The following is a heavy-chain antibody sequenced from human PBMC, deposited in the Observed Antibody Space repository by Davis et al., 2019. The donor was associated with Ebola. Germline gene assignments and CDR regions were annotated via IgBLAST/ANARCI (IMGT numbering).Heavy chain of an antibody. Sequence: GGSLRLSCAASGFTFSTYFMHWVRQAPGKGLEWVAVISYDGSNKYYADSVKGRFTISRDNSKNTLYLQMNSLRAEDTAVYYCAGYGSTGSMDVWGQGTTVTVSS. J-gene: IGHJ6*02. V-gene: IGHV3-30-3*01. CDR1: GFTFSTYF. CDR2: ISYDGSNK. D-gene: IGHD3-10*01. CDR3: AGYGSTGSMDV.